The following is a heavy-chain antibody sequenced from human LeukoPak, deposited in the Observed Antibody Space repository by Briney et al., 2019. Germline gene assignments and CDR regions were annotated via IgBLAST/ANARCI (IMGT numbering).Heavy chain of an antibody. CDR3: ARDGITIFGVYYGMDV. CDR1: GFTFSSYS. J-gene: IGHJ6*02. V-gene: IGHV3-21*01. D-gene: IGHD3-3*01. Sequence: VGSLRLSCAASGFTFSSYSMNWVRQAPGKGLEWVSSISSSSSYIYYADSVKGRFTISRDNAKNSLYLQMNSLRAEDTAVYYCARDGITIFGVYYGMDVWGQGTTVTVSS. CDR2: ISSSSSYI.